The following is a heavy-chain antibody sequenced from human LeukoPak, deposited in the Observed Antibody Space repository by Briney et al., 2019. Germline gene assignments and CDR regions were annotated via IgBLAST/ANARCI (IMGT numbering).Heavy chain of an antibody. J-gene: IGHJ4*02. CDR1: GFTFNDYG. Sequence: TGGSLRLSCAASGFTFNDYGMSWIRQGPGKGLAWVSGINWNGGTTGYADSVKGRFTISRDNAKNSLYLQMNSLRAEDTALYYCARDKHYYDSSNYVWGQGTLVTVSS. V-gene: IGHV3-20*04. CDR2: INWNGGTT. D-gene: IGHD3-22*01. CDR3: ARDKHYYDSSNYV.